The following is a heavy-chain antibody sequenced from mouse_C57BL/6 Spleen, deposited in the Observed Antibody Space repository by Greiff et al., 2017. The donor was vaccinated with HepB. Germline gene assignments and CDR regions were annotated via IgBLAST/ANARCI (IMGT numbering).Heavy chain of an antibody. J-gene: IGHJ1*03. CDR1: GYTFTSYG. D-gene: IGHD1-1*01. V-gene: IGHV1-81*01. Sequence: VQLQQSGAELARPGASVKLSCKASGYTFTSYGISWVKQRTGQGLEWIGEIYPRSGNTYYNEKFKGKATLTADKSSSTAYMELRSLTSEDSAVYFCAREITTVVAKSFDVWGTGTTVTVSS. CDR2: IYPRSGNT. CDR3: AREITTVVAKSFDV.